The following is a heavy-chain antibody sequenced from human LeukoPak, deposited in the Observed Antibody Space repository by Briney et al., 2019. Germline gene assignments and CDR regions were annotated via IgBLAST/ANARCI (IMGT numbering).Heavy chain of an antibody. CDR1: GGSISSSSYY. D-gene: IGHD5-18*01. V-gene: IGHV4-39*07. Sequence: SETLSLTCTVSGGSISSSSYYWGWIRQPPGTGLEWIGSIYYSGSTYYNPSLKSRVTISVDTSKNQFSLKLSSVTAADTAVYYCARVTWIQLWLQFDYWGQGTLVTVSS. J-gene: IGHJ4*02. CDR3: ARVTWIQLWLQFDY. CDR2: IYYSGST.